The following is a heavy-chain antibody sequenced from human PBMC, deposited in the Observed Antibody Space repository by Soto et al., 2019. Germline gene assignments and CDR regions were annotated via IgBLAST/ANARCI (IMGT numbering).Heavy chain of an antibody. J-gene: IGHJ4*02. V-gene: IGHV1-58*01. D-gene: IGHD1-1*01. CDR1: GFTFTSSA. CDR3: ATVSPPRHNWNDRVY. CDR2: IVVGSGNT. Sequence: SVKVSCKASGFTFTSSAVQWVRQARGQRLEWIGWIVVGSGNTNYAQKFQERVTITRDMSTSTAYMELSSLRSEDTAVYYCATVSPPRHNWNDRVYWGQGTLVTGSS.